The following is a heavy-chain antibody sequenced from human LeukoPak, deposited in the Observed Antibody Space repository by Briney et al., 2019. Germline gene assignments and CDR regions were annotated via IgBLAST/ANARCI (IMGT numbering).Heavy chain of an antibody. CDR3: ARLEFRGSGSYYNWFDP. V-gene: IGHV4-4*09. D-gene: IGHD3-10*01. CDR1: GGSISSYY. CDR2: IYTSGST. Sequence: PSETLSLTCTVSGGSISSYYWSWIRQPPGKGLEWIGYIYTSGSTNYNPSLKSRVTISVDTSKNQVSLKLSSVTVADTAVYYCARLEFRGSGSYYNWFDPWGQGTLVTVSS. J-gene: IGHJ5*02.